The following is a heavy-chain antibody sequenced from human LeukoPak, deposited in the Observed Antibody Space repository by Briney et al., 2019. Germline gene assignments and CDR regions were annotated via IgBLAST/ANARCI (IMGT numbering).Heavy chain of an antibody. CDR1: GFTFSSYA. CDR2: ISGSGGST. V-gene: IGHV3-23*01. D-gene: IGHD3-22*01. CDR3: AKTWATMIVVD. Sequence: GGSLRLSCAASGFTFSSYAMSWVRQAPGKGLEWVSAISGSGGSTYYADSVKGRFTISRDNSKNTPYLQMNSLTAEDTAVYYCAKTWATMIVVDWGQGTLVTVSS. J-gene: IGHJ4*02.